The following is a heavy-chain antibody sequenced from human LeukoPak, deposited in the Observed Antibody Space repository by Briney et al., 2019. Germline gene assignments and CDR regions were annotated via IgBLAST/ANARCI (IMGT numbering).Heavy chain of an antibody. V-gene: IGHV4-59*01. CDR1: GGSISSYY. CDR3: ARASPGTLYYFDY. Sequence: KPSETLSLTCTVSGGSISSYYWRWIRQPPGKGLEWIGYIYYSGSTNYNPSLKSRVTISVDTSKNQFSLKLSSVTAADTAVYYCARASPGTLYYFDYWGQGTLVTVSS. CDR2: IYYSGST. J-gene: IGHJ4*02. D-gene: IGHD1-26*01.